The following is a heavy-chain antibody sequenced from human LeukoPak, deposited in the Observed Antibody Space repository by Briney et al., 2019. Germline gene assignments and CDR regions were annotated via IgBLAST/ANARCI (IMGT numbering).Heavy chain of an antibody. CDR2: IKEDGTET. J-gene: IGHJ1*01. CDR3: AKSCSSTSCYGYFQH. D-gene: IGHD2-2*01. CDR1: GFMFSSNW. V-gene: IGHV3-7*03. Sequence: PGGSLRLSCAASGFMFSSNWMSWVRLAPGEGLEWVANIKEDGTETYYVDSVKGRFTISRDNAKNSLYLQMNSLRAEDTAVYYCAKSCSSTSCYGYFQHWGQGTLVTVSS.